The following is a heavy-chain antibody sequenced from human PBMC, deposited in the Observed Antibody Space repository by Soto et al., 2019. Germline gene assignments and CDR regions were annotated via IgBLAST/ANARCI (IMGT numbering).Heavy chain of an antibody. D-gene: IGHD6-19*01. CDR1: GFTFSSYS. CDR3: ARGSSGWRFDY. Sequence: EVQLVESGGGLVKPGGSLRLSCAASGFTFSSYSMNWVRQAPGKGMEWVSSISSSSSYIYYADSVKGRFTISRDNAKNSLYLQMNSMRAEDTAVYYWARGSSGWRFDYWGPGTLVTVSS. J-gene: IGHJ4*02. CDR2: ISSSSSYI. V-gene: IGHV3-21*01.